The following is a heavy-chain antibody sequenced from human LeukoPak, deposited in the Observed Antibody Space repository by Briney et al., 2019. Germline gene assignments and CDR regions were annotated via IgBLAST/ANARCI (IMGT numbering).Heavy chain of an antibody. J-gene: IGHJ4*02. CDR3: ATDQWRLFDY. CDR1: GFTFSNYW. CDR2: IKEDGSDK. Sequence: QPGGSLRLSCAASGFTFSNYWMSWVRQAPGKGLEWVASIKEDGSDKYYVDSVKGRFTISRDSAKNSLFLQMNSLRAEDTAVYYCATDQWRLFDYWGQGTLVTVSS. V-gene: IGHV3-7*04. D-gene: IGHD2-21*02.